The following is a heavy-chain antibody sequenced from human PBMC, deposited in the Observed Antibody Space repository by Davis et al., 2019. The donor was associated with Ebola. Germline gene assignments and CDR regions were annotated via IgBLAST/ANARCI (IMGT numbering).Heavy chain of an antibody. V-gene: IGHV3-30*09. CDR2: ISSDGRNK. D-gene: IGHD1-26*01. Sequence: PGGSLRLSCAASGFTLSIYTMHWVRQAPGKGLEWVAAISSDGRNKHYADSVRGRVVISRDTSKDTLYLPMSGLSAEDTAVYYCARGREDYLDYWGQGTLVTVSS. J-gene: IGHJ4*02. CDR3: ARGREDYLDY. CDR1: GFTLSIYT.